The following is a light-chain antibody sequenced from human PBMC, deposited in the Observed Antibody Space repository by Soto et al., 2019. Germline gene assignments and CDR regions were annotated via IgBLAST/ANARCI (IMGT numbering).Light chain of an antibody. CDR1: QGISST. Sequence: AIPLTQSPSSLSASVGDRVTITCRASQGISSTLVWYQQKPGKAPKLLIYDASTLESGVPSRFSGSGSGTDFSLTISSLQPEDFATYYCQQYNSYPRTFGLGTKVEIK. CDR3: QQYNSYPRT. J-gene: IGKJ2*01. V-gene: IGKV1-13*02. CDR2: DAS.